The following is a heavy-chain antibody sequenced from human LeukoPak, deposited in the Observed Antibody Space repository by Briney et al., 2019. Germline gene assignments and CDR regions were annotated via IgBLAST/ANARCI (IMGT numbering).Heavy chain of an antibody. D-gene: IGHD6-13*01. Sequence: SVKVSCKASGGTLSSYAISWVRQAPGQGLEWMGGIIPIFGTANYAQKFQGRVTITTDGSTSTAYMELSSLRSEDTAVYYCARWAYGQQLENRFDPWGQGTLVTVSS. J-gene: IGHJ5*02. V-gene: IGHV1-69*05. CDR1: GGTLSSYA. CDR2: IIPIFGTA. CDR3: ARWAYGQQLENRFDP.